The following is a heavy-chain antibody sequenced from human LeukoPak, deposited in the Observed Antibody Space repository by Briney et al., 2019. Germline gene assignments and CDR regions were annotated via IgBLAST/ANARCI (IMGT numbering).Heavy chain of an antibody. J-gene: IGHJ6*03. V-gene: IGHV3-7*01. Sequence: GGSLRLSCAASGFTFSSYWMNWVRQAPGKGLEWVANIKYDGSEKYYVDSVKGRFTISRDNAKNSLYLQMNSLRAEDTAVYYCARESLQGYMDVWGKGTTVTVSS. CDR2: IKYDGSEK. CDR3: ARESLQGYMDV. CDR1: GFTFSSYW.